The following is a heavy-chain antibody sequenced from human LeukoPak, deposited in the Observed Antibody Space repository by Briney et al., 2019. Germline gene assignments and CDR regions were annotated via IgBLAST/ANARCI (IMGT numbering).Heavy chain of an antibody. CDR2: VSGSGGIT. D-gene: IGHD5-12*01. J-gene: IGHJ6*03. CDR1: GFTFSSYA. CDR3: AKAPYDNYYYYMEV. V-gene: IGHV3-23*01. Sequence: GGSLRLSCAASGFTFSSYAMIWVRQAPGKGLQWASAVSGSGGITYYADSVKGRFTISRDNSKTTLYLQMDSLGAEDTAVYYCAKAPYDNYYYYMEVWGKGTTVTVSS.